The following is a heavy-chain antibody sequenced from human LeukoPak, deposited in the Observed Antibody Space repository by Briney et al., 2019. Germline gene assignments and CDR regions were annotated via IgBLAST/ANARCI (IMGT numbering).Heavy chain of an antibody. D-gene: IGHD2-2*01. J-gene: IGHJ4*02. CDR3: ARVCSSTSCYPDY. Sequence: SETLSLTCTVSGGPISRSSYYWGWIRQPPGKGLEWIGSIYYSGSTYYNPSLKSRVTISVDTSKNQFSLKLSSVTAADTAVYYCARVCSSTSCYPDYWGQGTLVTASS. CDR2: IYYSGST. V-gene: IGHV4-39*01. CDR1: GGPISRSSYY.